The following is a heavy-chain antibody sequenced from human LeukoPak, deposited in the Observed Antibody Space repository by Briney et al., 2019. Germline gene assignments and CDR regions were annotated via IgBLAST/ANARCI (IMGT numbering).Heavy chain of an antibody. J-gene: IGHJ4*02. D-gene: IGHD4-23*01. CDR2: ISYDGSNK. CDR3: AKVNYGGNSDYFDY. V-gene: IGHV3-30*18. Sequence: GESLKISCKASGYSFTNYWIAWVRQAPGKGLEWVAVISYDGSNKYYADSVKGRFTISRDNSKNTLYLQMNSLRAEDTAVYYCAKVNYGGNSDYFDYWGQGTLVTVSS. CDR1: GYSFTNYW.